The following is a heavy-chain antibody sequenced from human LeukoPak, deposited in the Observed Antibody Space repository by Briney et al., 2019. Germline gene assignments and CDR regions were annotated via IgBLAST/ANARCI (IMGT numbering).Heavy chain of an antibody. CDR2: ISSSSSYI. D-gene: IGHD2-15*01. CDR3: ARDEYCSGGSCYSILAFDI. J-gene: IGHJ3*02. Sequence: PGGSLRLSCAASGIAFSTYNMNWVRQAPGKGLEWVSSISSSSSYIYYADSVKGRFTISRDNAKNSLYLQMNSLRAEDTAVYYCARDEYCSGGSCYSILAFDIWGQGTMVAVSS. CDR1: GIAFSTYN. V-gene: IGHV3-21*01.